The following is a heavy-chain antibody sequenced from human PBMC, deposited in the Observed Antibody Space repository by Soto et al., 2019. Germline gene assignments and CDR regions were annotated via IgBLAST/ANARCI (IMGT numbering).Heavy chain of an antibody. CDR2: MYFGGSF. Sequence: SGTLSLTCTVSGDSVSSCYWSWIREPPGKGLEWIGFMYFGGSFNYNPSLTSRVTISVETSKNQFSMKMTSVTAADTAVYYCAKSYYDTTGFAVDPWGQGTLVTVSS. J-gene: IGHJ5*02. D-gene: IGHD3-22*01. V-gene: IGHV4-59*02. CDR3: AKSYYDTTGFAVDP. CDR1: GDSVSSCY.